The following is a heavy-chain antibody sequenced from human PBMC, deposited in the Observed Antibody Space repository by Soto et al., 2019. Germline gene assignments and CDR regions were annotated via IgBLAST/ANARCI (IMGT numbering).Heavy chain of an antibody. D-gene: IGHD6-19*01. CDR2: ISYDGSNK. J-gene: IGHJ4*02. Sequence: QVQLVESGGGVVQPGRSLRLSCAASGFTFSSYGMHWVRQAPGKELEWVAVISYDGSNKYYADSVKGRFTISRDNSKNTLYLQMNSLRAEDTAVYYCAKAAGAPGWGQGTLVTVSS. CDR1: GFTFSSYG. CDR3: AKAAGAPG. V-gene: IGHV3-30*18.